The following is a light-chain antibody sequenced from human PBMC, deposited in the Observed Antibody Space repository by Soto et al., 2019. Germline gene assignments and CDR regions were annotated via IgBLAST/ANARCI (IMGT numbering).Light chain of an antibody. CDR1: QSVSSY. V-gene: IGKV3-11*01. CDR3: EQYVSSPFT. Sequence: EIVLTQSPATLSLSPGERATLSCRASQSVSSYLAWYQQKPGQAPRLLIYDASNRATGIPARFSGSGSGTDFTLTINSLEPEDFAVYYCEQYVSSPFTFGPGTKVDL. CDR2: DAS. J-gene: IGKJ3*01.